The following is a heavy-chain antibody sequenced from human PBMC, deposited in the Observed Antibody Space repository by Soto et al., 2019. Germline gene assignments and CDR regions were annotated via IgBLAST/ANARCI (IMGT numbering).Heavy chain of an antibody. V-gene: IGHV4-39*01. CDR1: GASITSPTSF. CDR3: AKNLPRTGRFDY. Sequence: SETLSLTCSLSGASITSPTSFWAWIRQPPGKGLEWVGSIYYSGKPHYNPPLKSRTTISVERSRNQFSLQVRSVTAADTAVYYCAKNLPRTGRFDYWGQGTVVTVS. CDR2: IYYSGKP. J-gene: IGHJ4*02.